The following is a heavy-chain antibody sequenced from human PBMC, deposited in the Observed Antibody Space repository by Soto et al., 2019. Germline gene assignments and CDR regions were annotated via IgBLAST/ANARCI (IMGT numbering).Heavy chain of an antibody. CDR2: ISCSGGNK. V-gene: IGHV3-30*02. CDR3: GKDRGSSGYEYYLDH. CDR1: GFTFRSDS. Sequence: GGSLRLSCSASGFTFRSDSMNWVRQAPGKGLEWVAYISCSGGNKVYADSVKGRITISRDNSKNTLYLQMNSLRTEDTAVYYCGKDRGSSGYEYYLDHWGQGTLVTVSS. J-gene: IGHJ4*02. D-gene: IGHD3-22*01.